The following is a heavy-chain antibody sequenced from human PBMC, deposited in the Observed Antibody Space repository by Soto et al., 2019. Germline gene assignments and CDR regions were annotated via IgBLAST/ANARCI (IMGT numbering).Heavy chain of an antibody. CDR3: ARDLRPIQLWLMFY. Sequence: QVQLVESGGGVVQPGRSLRLSCAASGFTFSSYGMHWVRQAPGKGLEWVAVIWYDGSNKYYADSVKGRFTISRDNSKNTLYLQMNSLRAEDTAVYYCARDLRPIQLWLMFYWGQGTLVTVSS. V-gene: IGHV3-33*01. J-gene: IGHJ4*02. CDR2: IWYDGSNK. D-gene: IGHD5-18*01. CDR1: GFTFSSYG.